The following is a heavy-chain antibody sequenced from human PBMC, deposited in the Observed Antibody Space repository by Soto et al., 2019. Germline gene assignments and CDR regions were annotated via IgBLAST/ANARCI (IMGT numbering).Heavy chain of an antibody. CDR2: IIPIPGTS. D-gene: IGHD2-2*01. V-gene: IGHV1-69*01. CDR3: ARSQGSSTSLEIYYYYYYGMDV. CDR1: GGTFGSYA. Sequence: QVQLVQSGAEVKKPGSSVKVSCKASGGTFGSYAISWVRQAPGQGLEWRGGIIPIPGTSNYAQKFQGRVTIAADESTSTAYRERSSLRSEETAVYYCARSQGSSTSLEIYYYYYYGMDVWGQGTTVTVSS. J-gene: IGHJ6*02.